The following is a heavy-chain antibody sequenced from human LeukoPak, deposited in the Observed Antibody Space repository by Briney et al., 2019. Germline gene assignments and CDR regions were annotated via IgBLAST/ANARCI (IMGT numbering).Heavy chain of an antibody. CDR2: IYYSGST. D-gene: IGHD3-3*01. CDR1: GGSISSYY. V-gene: IGHV4-59*01. CDR3: ARDAYYDFPYYYYGMDV. J-gene: IGHJ6*02. Sequence: SETLSLTCTVSGGSISSYYWSWIRQPPGKGLEWIGYIYYSGSTNYNPSLKSRVTISVDTSKNQFSLKLSSVTAADTAVYYCARDAYYDFPYYYYGMDVRGQGTTVTVSS.